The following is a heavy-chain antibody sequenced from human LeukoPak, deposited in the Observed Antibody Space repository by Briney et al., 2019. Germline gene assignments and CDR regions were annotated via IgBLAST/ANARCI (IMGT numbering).Heavy chain of an antibody. CDR3: VTDRGAINASDI. D-gene: IGHD2-15*01. CDR1: GHTLTELS. V-gene: IGHV1-24*01. Sequence: ASVKVSCKVSGHTLTELSIHWVRQAPGKGLEWMGRFDPGDGERVYAQRLQGRVSMTEDTSTDTAYMDLRSLRSEDTAMYYCVTDRGAINASDIWGQGTMVTVSS. CDR2: FDPGDGER. J-gene: IGHJ3*02.